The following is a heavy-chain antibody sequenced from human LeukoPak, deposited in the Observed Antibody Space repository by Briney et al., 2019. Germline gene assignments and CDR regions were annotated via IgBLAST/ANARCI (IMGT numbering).Heavy chain of an antibody. CDR2: IYHSGST. D-gene: IGHD6-13*01. CDR1: GGSISSGGYY. Sequence: SETLSLTCTVSGGSISSGGYYWSWIRQPPGKGLEWIGYIYHSGSTYYNPSLKSRVTISVDRSKNQFSLKLSSVTAADTAVYYCANPRFVDLGIAAAGRWDAFDIWGQGTMVTVSS. J-gene: IGHJ3*02. CDR3: ANPRFVDLGIAAAGRWDAFDI. V-gene: IGHV4-30-2*01.